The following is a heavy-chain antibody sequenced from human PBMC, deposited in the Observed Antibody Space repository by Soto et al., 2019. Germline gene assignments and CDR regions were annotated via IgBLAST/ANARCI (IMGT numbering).Heavy chain of an antibody. CDR1: GDTFTKYA. CDR2: IVPVFGTL. J-gene: IGHJ4*02. CDR3: AGVASGSTWYYFDY. D-gene: IGHD3-10*01. Sequence: QLVQSGPEVKKPGSSVRVSCKASGDTFTKYAISWLRQAPGQGLEWMGGIVPVFGTLNHAQRFKGRVTITADKSTSTSYVELTSLTAEDTAVYYCAGVASGSTWYYFDYWGQGTLVTVSS. V-gene: IGHV1-69*06.